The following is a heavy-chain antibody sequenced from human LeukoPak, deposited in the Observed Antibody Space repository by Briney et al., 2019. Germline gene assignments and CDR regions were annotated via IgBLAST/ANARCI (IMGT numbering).Heavy chain of an antibody. CDR2: ISVYNGNT. J-gene: IGHJ4*02. D-gene: IGHD3-22*01. V-gene: IGHV1-18*01. CDR3: ARDGYYDSSGYYGHFDY. Sequence: ASVKVSCKASGYTFNNYGISWVRQAPGQGLEWMGWISVYNGNTKYAQNLQGRVTMTTDTSTNTAYMELRSLTSDDTAVYYCARDGYYDSSGYYGHFDYWGQGTLVPVSS. CDR1: GYTFNNYG.